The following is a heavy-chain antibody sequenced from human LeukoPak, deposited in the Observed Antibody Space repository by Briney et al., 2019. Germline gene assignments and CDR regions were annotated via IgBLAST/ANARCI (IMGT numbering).Heavy chain of an antibody. V-gene: IGHV3-30*18. D-gene: IGHD6-13*01. CDR3: AKDLSPSIAAAGTCDY. J-gene: IGHJ4*02. CDR2: ISYDGSNK. CDR1: GFTFSSYG. Sequence: PGRSLRLSCAASGFTFSSYGMHWVRQAPGKGLEWVAVISYDGSNKYYADSVKGRFTISRDNSKNTLYLQMNSLRAEDTALYYCAKDLSPSIAAAGTCDYWGQGTLVTVSS.